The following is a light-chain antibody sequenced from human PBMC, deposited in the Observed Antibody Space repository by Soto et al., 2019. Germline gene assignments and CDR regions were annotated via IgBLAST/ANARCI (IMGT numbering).Light chain of an antibody. Sequence: QSVLTQPASVSGSPGQSITISCTGTSSDVGGHNYVSWYQQHPGKAPKLIIYEVTNRPSGVSNRFSGSKSGNTASLTISGLQAEDEADYYCSSYTSSRTLVFGGGTKLTVL. CDR1: SSDVGGHNY. V-gene: IGLV2-14*01. CDR2: EVT. J-gene: IGLJ2*01. CDR3: SSYTSSRTLV.